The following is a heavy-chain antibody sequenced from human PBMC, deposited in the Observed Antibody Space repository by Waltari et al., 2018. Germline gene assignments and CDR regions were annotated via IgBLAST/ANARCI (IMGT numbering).Heavy chain of an antibody. CDR1: GFTFSSYG. D-gene: IGHD6-13*01. J-gene: IGHJ5*02. CDR3: ARARSSSAGWFDP. Sequence: QVQLVESGGGVVQPGGSLRLSCAASGFTFSSYGMHWVRQAPGKGLEWGAFIRYDGRNKYYADSVKGRFTISRDNSKNTLYLQMNSLRAEDTAVYYCARARSSSAGWFDPWGQGTLVTASS. CDR2: IRYDGRNK. V-gene: IGHV3-30*02.